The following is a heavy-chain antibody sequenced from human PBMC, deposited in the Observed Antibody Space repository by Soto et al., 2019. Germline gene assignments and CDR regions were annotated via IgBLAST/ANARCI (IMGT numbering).Heavy chain of an antibody. Sequence: EVRLVESGGDLVQRGGSLRLSCAASGFPFSSYWMHWVRHTPGKGLHWFARISGDGVTTYYADSVTARFTVSRDNAKNTLSLQINGLRAEDTAVYYCAREYYGLLTGYYADYWGQGTLVSVSS. CDR2: ISGDGVTT. CDR1: GFPFSSYW. D-gene: IGHD3-9*01. V-gene: IGHV3-74*01. CDR3: AREYYGLLTGYYADY. J-gene: IGHJ4*02.